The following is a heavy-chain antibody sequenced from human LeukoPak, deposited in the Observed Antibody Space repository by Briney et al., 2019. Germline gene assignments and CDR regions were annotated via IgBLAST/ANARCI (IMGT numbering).Heavy chain of an antibody. CDR2: INHSGST. CDR3: ARDRYCSGGSCYTFDY. J-gene: IGHJ4*02. D-gene: IGHD2-15*01. V-gene: IGHV4-34*01. CDR1: GGFFSGYY. Sequence: SETLSLTCAVYGGFFSGYYWSWIRQPPGKGLEWIGEINHSGSTNYNPSLKSRVTISVDTSKNQFSLKLSSVTAADTAVYYCARDRYCSGGSCYTFDYWGQGTLVTVSS.